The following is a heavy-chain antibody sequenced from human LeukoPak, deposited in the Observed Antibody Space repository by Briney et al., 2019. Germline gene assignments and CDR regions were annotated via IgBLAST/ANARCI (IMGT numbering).Heavy chain of an antibody. CDR2: IGSTGVST. Sequence: PGGSLRLSCAASGFTFNSYGMSWVRQSPGKGLEWVSSIGSTGVSTYYADSVKDRFTISRDNSKNTLYLQMNSLRAEDTAVYYCAKLLAGAGSDYWGQGTLVTVSS. CDR3: AKLLAGAGSDY. CDR1: GFTFNSYG. J-gene: IGHJ4*02. D-gene: IGHD6-19*01. V-gene: IGHV3-23*01.